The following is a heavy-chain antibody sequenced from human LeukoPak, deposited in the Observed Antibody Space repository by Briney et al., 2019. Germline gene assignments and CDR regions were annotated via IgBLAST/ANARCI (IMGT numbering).Heavy chain of an antibody. V-gene: IGHV1-3*01. D-gene: IGHD6-6*01. CDR1: GYTFTSYA. CDR3: ARENRIAARDNPLNY. CDR2: INAGNGNT. Sequence: ASVKVSCTASGYTFTSYAMHWVRQAPGQRLEWMGWINAGNGNTKYSQKFQGRVTITRDTSASTAYMELSSLRSEDTAVYYCARENRIAARDNPLNYWGQGTLVTVSS. J-gene: IGHJ4*02.